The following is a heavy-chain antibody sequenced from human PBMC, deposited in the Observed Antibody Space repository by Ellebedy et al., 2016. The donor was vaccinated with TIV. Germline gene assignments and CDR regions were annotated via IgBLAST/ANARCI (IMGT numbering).Heavy chain of an antibody. V-gene: IGHV4-4*02. J-gene: IGHJ4*02. CDR1: GGSISSSNW. CDR3: ARGEDTMVPDY. Sequence: SETLSLTXPVSGGSISSSNWWSWVRPPPGKGLEWIGEIYHTGSTNYNPSLKSRVTISVDTSKNQFSLKLSSVTAADTAVYYCARGEDTMVPDYWGQGTLVTVSS. D-gene: IGHD3-10*01. CDR2: IYHTGST.